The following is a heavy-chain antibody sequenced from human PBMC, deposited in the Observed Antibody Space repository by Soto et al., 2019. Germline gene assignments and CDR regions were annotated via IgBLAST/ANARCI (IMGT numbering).Heavy chain of an antibody. CDR3: GSRNSGWYFDY. Sequence: EVQLLESGGGLVQPGGSLRLSCAASGFTFSNYAMNWVRQAPGKGLVWVSVISGSGGSTYYADSVKGRFTISRDNSKNPLYLQMNSRRAEDTAGYYWGSRNSGWYFDYWGQGTLVTVSS. CDR2: ISGSGGST. CDR1: GFTFSNYA. V-gene: IGHV3-23*01. D-gene: IGHD6-19*01. J-gene: IGHJ4*02.